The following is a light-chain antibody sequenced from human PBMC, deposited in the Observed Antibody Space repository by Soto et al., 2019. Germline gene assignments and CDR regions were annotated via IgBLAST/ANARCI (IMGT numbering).Light chain of an antibody. J-gene: IGKJ5*01. CDR2: GAS. Sequence: EIVMTQSPATLSVSPGGRATLSCRASQSVSINLAWFQQKPGQAPRLLIYGASTRATGIPARFSGSGSGTEFTLTISSLQSEDFAVYYCQQRTNWPITFGQGTRLEIK. CDR3: QQRTNWPIT. CDR1: QSVSIN. V-gene: IGKV3-15*01.